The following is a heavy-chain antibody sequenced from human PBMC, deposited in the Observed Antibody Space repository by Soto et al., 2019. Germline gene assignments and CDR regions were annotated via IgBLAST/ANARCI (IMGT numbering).Heavy chain of an antibody. J-gene: IGHJ4*02. CDR1: GFTFSSYA. V-gene: IGHV3-30-3*01. CDR2: ISYDGSNK. CDR3: ARGPSSLTRFDY. D-gene: IGHD2-2*01. Sequence: GGSLRLSRAASGFTFSSYAMHWVRQAPGKGLEWVAVISYDGSNKYYADSVKGRFTISRDNSKNTLYLQMNSLRAEGTAVSYCARGPSSLTRFDYWGQGTLVTVSS.